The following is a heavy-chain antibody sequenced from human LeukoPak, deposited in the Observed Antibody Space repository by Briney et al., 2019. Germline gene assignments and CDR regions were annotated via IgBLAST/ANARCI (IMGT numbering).Heavy chain of an antibody. J-gene: IGHJ4*02. CDR2: IKRDGSEK. CDR1: GLTFSSYW. D-gene: IGHD3-22*01. V-gene: IGHV3-7*03. CDR3: ARVGYYDSSGYRN. Sequence: GGSLRLSCAASGLTFSSYWMSWVRQAPGKGLEWVANIKRDGSEKYYVDSVKGRFTISRDNAKNSLYLQMNSLRAEDTAVYYCARVGYYDSSGYRNWGQGTLVTVSS.